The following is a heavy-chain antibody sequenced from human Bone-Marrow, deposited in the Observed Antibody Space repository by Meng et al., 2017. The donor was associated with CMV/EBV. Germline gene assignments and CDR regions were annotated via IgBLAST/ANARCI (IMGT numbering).Heavy chain of an antibody. CDR3: ARGSYSSRWYVWDYYYGMYV. D-gene: IGHD6-13*01. CDR2: MNPNSGNT. CDR1: GYTFTSYD. Sequence: ASVKVSCKASGYTFTSYDINRVRQATGQGLEWMGWMNPNSGNTGYAQKFQGRVTMTRNTSISTAYMVLSSLRFEDSAGYDCARGSYSSRWYVWDYYYGMYVWGQGTTVTVSS. V-gene: IGHV1-8*01. J-gene: IGHJ6*01.